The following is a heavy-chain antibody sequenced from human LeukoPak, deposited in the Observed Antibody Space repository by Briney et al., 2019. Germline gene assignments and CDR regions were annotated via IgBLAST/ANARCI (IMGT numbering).Heavy chain of an antibody. CDR1: RFTVSSNY. J-gene: IGHJ4*02. Sequence: GGSLRLSCAASRFTVSSNYMSWVRQAPGKGLEWVSDIYGGGSTYYADSVKGRFTISRDSSKNTLYLQMNSLRAEDTAVYYCARDRGIAAAMDYWGQGTLVTVSS. CDR3: ARDRGIAAAMDY. V-gene: IGHV3-53*01. D-gene: IGHD6-13*01. CDR2: IYGGGST.